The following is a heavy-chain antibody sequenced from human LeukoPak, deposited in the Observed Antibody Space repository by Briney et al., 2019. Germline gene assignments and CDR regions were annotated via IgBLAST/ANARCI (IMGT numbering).Heavy chain of an antibody. J-gene: IGHJ5*02. D-gene: IGHD3-10*01. CDR2: INHSGST. CDR1: GGTFSSYC. V-gene: IGHV4-34*01. Sequence: SQTLSLTCAVFGGTFSSYCCSWIRQPPGKGLEWIGEINHSGSTNYNPSLKSRATISGETSKNQFSLKLSSLTAAATAVYHGAGERSRDYGSGRADGPRWFDPWGQGTLVTVSS. CDR3: AGERSRDYGSGRADGPRWFDP.